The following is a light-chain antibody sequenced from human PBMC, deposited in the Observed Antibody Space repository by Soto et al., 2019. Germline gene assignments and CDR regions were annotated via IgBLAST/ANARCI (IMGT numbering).Light chain of an antibody. CDR2: RNN. J-gene: IGLJ2*01. Sequence: QSVLTQPPSASGTPGQRVTISCSGSRFNIGSNTVSWYQQVPGTAPRLLLYRNNLRPSGVPDRFSGSKSDTSASLAITGLQSEDEADYYCAAWDDSKNGYVVFGGVTKLTVL. V-gene: IGLV1-44*01. CDR3: AAWDDSKNGYVV. CDR1: RFNIGSNT.